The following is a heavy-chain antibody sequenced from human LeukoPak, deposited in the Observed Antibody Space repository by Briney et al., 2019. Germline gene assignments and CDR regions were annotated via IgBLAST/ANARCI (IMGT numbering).Heavy chain of an antibody. CDR2: VIPIFGTT. V-gene: IGHV1-69*13. Sequence: VASVKVSCKASGGTFSSYAISWVRQAPVQGLEWMGGVIPIFGTTKYAQKFQGRVTITADEYTSTAYMELSSLRSEDTAVYYCARGYCSSTSCYTWRRPVYYYYYYMDVWGKGTPVTVSS. D-gene: IGHD2-2*02. CDR3: ARGYCSSTSCYTWRRPVYYYYYYMDV. CDR1: GGTFSSYA. J-gene: IGHJ6*03.